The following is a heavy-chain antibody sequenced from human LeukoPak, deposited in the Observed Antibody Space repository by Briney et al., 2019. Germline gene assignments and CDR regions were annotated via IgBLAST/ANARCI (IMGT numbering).Heavy chain of an antibody. D-gene: IGHD3-22*01. V-gene: IGHV3-23*01. CDR2: MCGTAGCT. CDR3: AKDRPNFHENSGHYYRRDGDS. CDR1: GFTFYMYG. J-gene: IGHJ5*01. Sequence: QAGGSLRLSCPASGFTFYMYGLSWVRQAPGKGLEWVASMCGTAGCTFYPDSVKGRFTISRDNSKNVLYLRMNSLTAEDTAIYYCAKDRPNFHENSGHYYRRDGDSWGQGTLVTVSS.